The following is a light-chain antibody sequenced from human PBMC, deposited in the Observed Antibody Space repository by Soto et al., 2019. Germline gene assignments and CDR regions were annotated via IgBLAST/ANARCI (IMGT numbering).Light chain of an antibody. V-gene: IGKV3-11*01. CDR3: QQRSNWPLT. Sequence: EIVLTQSPATLSLSPGERATISSRASQSVSSFLAWYQQKPGQAPSLLIYDASKRATGIPDRFSGSGSGTDFTLTISSLEPEDFAVYYCQQRSNWPLTFGGGTKVDIK. J-gene: IGKJ4*01. CDR2: DAS. CDR1: QSVSSF.